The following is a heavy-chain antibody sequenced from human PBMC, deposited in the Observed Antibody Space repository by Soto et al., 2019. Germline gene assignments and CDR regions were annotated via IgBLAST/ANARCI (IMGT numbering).Heavy chain of an antibody. V-gene: IGHV3-30-3*01. CDR2: ISYDGSNK. D-gene: IGHD5-12*01. Sequence: GGSLRLSCAASGFTFSSYAMHWVRQAPGKGLEWVAVISYDGSNKYYADSVKGRFTISRDNSKNTLYLQMNSLRAEDTAVYYCARVGGYDPFYYYYYGMDVWGQGTTVTVSS. CDR1: GFTFSSYA. CDR3: ARVGGYDPFYYYYYGMDV. J-gene: IGHJ6*02.